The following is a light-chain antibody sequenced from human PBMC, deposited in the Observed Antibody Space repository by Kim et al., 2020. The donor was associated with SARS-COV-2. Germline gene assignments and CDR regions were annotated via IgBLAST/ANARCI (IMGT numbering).Light chain of an antibody. J-gene: IGKJ1*01. CDR3: QQYYNAPAT. CDR1: QSVLYDSTNQNY. CDR2: WAS. V-gene: IGKV4-1*01. Sequence: TTVNCWCNQSVLYDSTNQNYLAWYQQKPGPSPKLLFLWASTRASGVPARFSASGSATHFTLTIDSLQAEDVAVYYCQQYYNAPATFGQGTKVEIK.